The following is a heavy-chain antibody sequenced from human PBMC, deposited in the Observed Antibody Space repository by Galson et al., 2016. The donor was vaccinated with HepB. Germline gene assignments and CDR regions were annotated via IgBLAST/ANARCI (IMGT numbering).Heavy chain of an antibody. Sequence: SLRLSCAASGFIFSTYSMNWVRQAPGKGLEWISYISSSSNTIYQADSVKGRFTVSRDNAKNSVYLQMSSLRAEDTAVYYCARLTGFYHGFDYWGQGTLVTVSS. CDR2: ISSSSNTI. CDR3: ARLTGFYHGFDY. J-gene: IGHJ4*02. D-gene: IGHD3-9*01. CDR1: GFIFSTYS. V-gene: IGHV3-48*04.